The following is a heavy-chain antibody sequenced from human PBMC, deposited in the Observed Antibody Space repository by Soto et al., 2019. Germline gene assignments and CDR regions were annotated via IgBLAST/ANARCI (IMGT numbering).Heavy chain of an antibody. Sequence: GGSLRLSCAASGFIFSTYAMSWVRQAPGKGLEWVAAISGSGSTTYHADSVKGRFTISRDNSKNTLYLQLNSLRAEDTAVYYCVKGGAGGPKGYYYYYYMDVWGKGTTVTVSS. V-gene: IGHV3-23*01. D-gene: IGHD1-26*01. CDR1: GFIFSTYA. CDR2: ISGSGSTT. J-gene: IGHJ6*03. CDR3: VKGGAGGPKGYYYYYYMDV.